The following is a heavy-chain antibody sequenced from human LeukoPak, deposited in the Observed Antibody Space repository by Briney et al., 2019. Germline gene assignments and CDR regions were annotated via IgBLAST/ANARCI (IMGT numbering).Heavy chain of an antibody. CDR3: ARASGSYDY. CDR1: GFTVTNYF. Sequence: TPRLSRAGSGFTVTNYFMRWVRKAPGKGPKGGAFISFDRKDKYYPDSVTGRFTISRDICKNTLYLQMNNLTAEDTAVYYCARASGSYDYCGHGALVTASS. V-gene: IGHV3-30*12. J-gene: IGHJ4*01. D-gene: IGHD1-26*01. CDR2: ISFDRKDK.